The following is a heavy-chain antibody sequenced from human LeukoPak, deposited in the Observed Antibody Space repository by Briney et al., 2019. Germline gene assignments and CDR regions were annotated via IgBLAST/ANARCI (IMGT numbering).Heavy chain of an antibody. CDR2: ISGSGSST. J-gene: IGHJ4*02. D-gene: IGHD2-21*02. CDR1: GFTFSSYA. V-gene: IGHV3-23*01. CDR3: AKDIATVVTAIRV. Sequence: GGSLRLSCAASGFTFSSYAMSWVRQAPGKGLEWVSAISGSGSSTYYADSVKGRFTISRDNAKNSLYLQMNRLRLEDTALYYCAKDIATVVTAIRVWGQGTPVTVSS.